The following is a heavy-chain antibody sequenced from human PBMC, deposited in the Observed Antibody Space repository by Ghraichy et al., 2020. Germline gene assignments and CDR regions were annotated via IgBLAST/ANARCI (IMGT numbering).Heavy chain of an antibody. D-gene: IGHD3-22*01. V-gene: IGHV1-2*02. CDR3: ARDGAYYYDSSGYRGYYGMDV. J-gene: IGHJ6*02. CDR2: INPNSGGT. Sequence: ASVKVSCKASGYTFTGYYMHWVRQAPGQGLEWMGWINPNSGGTNYAQKFQGRVTMTRDTSISTAYMELSRLRSDDTAVYYCARDGAYYYDSSGYRGYYGMDVWGQGSTVTVSS. CDR1: GYTFTGYY.